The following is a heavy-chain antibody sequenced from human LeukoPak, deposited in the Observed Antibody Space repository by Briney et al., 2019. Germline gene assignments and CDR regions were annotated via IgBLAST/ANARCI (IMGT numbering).Heavy chain of an antibody. CDR3: ATSPHYCSSTSCYFLYGMDV. D-gene: IGHD2-2*01. V-gene: IGHV1-69*13. Sequence: PKASVKVSCKASGGTFSSYAISWVRQAPGQGLEWMGGIIPIFGTANYAQKFQGRVTITADESTSTAYMELSSLRSEDTAVYYCATSPHYCSSTSCYFLYGMDVWGQGTTVTVSS. J-gene: IGHJ6*02. CDR1: GGTFSSYA. CDR2: IIPIFGTA.